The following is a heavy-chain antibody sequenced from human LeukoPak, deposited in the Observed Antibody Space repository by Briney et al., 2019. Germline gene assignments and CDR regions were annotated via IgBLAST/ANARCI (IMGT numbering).Heavy chain of an antibody. CDR1: GGSFSGYY. Sequence: SETLSLTCAVYGGSFSGYYWSWIRQPPGKGLEWIGEISHSGSTNYNPSLKSRVTISVDTSKNQFSLKLSSVTAADTAVYYCASRLRDGYNFDYWGQGTLVTVSS. V-gene: IGHV4-34*01. CDR2: ISHSGST. CDR3: ASRLRDGYNFDY. D-gene: IGHD5-24*01. J-gene: IGHJ4*02.